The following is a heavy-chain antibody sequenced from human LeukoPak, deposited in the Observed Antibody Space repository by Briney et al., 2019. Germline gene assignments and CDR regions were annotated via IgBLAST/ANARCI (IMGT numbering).Heavy chain of an antibody. CDR2: IIPIFGTA. CDR3: ARGDVLLWFGESGDAFDI. Sequence: GASVKVSCKASGGTFSSYAISWVRQAPGQGLEWMGGIIPIFGTANYAQKFQGRVTITADESTSTAYMELRSLRSDDTAVYYCARGDVLLWFGESGDAFDIWGQGTMVTVSS. J-gene: IGHJ3*02. D-gene: IGHD3-10*01. V-gene: IGHV1-69*13. CDR1: GGTFSSYA.